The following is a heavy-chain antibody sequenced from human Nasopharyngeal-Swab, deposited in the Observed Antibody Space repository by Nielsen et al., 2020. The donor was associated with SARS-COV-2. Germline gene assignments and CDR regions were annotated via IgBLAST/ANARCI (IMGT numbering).Heavy chain of an antibody. CDR2: IYTGGDS. Sequence: GESLKISCAASGFTVSSNYMTWVRQAPGKGLEWVSIIYTGGDSYYADSVKGRFTSSRDTSKNTVYLQMNTVRAEDTGLYYCARGLTGHIVQWIPSPYWGQGTLVTVSS. J-gene: IGHJ4*02. CDR1: GFTVSSNY. CDR3: ARGLTGHIVQWIPSPY. D-gene: IGHD1-14*01. V-gene: IGHV3-66*01.